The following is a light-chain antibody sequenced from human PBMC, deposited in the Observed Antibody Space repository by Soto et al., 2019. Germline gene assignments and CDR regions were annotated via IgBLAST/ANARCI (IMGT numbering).Light chain of an antibody. J-gene: IGLJ1*01. V-gene: IGLV2-8*01. CDR1: SGDVGGYNY. Sequence: QSALTQPPSASGSPGQSVTISCTGTSGDVGGYNYVSWYQQHPGKAPKLMIFEVSERPSGVPDRFSASKSGNTASLTVSGLQAEDEADYYCSSYAGSNNYVFGTGPKVTVL. CDR3: SSYAGSNNYV. CDR2: EVS.